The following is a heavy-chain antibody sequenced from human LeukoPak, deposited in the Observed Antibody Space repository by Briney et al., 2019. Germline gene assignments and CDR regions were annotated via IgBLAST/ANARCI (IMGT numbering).Heavy chain of an antibody. V-gene: IGHV3-23*01. CDR1: GFTFSSYG. CDR2: ISGSGDSA. Sequence: GGSLRLSCAGSGFTFSSYGMSWVCQAPGKGLEWVSAISGSGDSAYYADSVKGRFTISRDNSKNTLYLQVNSLRAEDTAVYYCAKGGPGFNWFDPWGQGTLVTVSS. CDR3: AKGGPGFNWFDP. J-gene: IGHJ5*02.